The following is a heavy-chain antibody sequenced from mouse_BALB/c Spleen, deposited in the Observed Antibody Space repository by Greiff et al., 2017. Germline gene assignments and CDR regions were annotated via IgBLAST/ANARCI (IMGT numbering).Heavy chain of an antibody. J-gene: IGHJ2*01. CDR2: INPSNGRT. Sequence: VQLQQSGAELVKPGASVKLSCKASGYTFTSYWMHWVKQRPGQGLEWIGEINPSNGRTNYNEKFKSKATLTVDKSSSTAYMQLSSLTSEDSAVYYCARWITTVVEYYFDYWGQGTTLTVSS. V-gene: IGHV1S81*02. D-gene: IGHD1-1*01. CDR3: ARWITTVVEYYFDY. CDR1: GYTFTSYW.